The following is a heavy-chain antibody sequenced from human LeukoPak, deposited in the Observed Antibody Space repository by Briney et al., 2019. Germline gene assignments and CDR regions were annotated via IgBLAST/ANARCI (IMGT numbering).Heavy chain of an antibody. CDR1: GGSITSSPYY. CDR2: IYYSGTT. J-gene: IGHJ4*02. Sequence: PSETLSLTCTVSGGSITSSPYYWGWLRQAPGKALEWIANIYYSGTTSYNPSLKSRVTISVATPKNQFSLELTSVTAADTAVYYCARLSSVTYCSGGSCSRGGYDYWGQGTLVTVSS. V-gene: IGHV4-39*01. D-gene: IGHD2-15*01. CDR3: ARLSSVTYCSGGSCSRGGYDY.